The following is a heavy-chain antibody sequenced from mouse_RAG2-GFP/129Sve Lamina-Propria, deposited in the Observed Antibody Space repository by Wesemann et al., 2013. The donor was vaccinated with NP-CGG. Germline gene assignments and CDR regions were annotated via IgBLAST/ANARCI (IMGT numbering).Heavy chain of an antibody. CDR2: IDPENGDT. CDR3: TTDYGSSNWYFDV. D-gene: IGHD1-1*01. Sequence: VQLQQPGAELVKPGASVKLSCKASGYTFTSYWMHWVKQRPGRGLEWIGRIDPENGDTEYASKFQGKATITADTSSNTAYLQLSSLTSEDTAVYYCTTDYGSSNWYFDVWGTGTTVTVSS. CDR1: GYTFTSYW. J-gene: IGHJ1*03. V-gene: IGHV14-4*01.